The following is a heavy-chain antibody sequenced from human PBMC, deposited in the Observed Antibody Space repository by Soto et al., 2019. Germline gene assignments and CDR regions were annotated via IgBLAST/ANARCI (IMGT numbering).Heavy chain of an antibody. CDR1: GFTFSSFS. CDR2: INGSGGST. J-gene: IGHJ4*02. V-gene: IGHV3-23*01. D-gene: IGHD6-13*01. CDR3: AKDFGRSWVIDS. Sequence: GESLRLSCAASGFTFSSFSIGWVRQVQGKGLESVSAINGSGGSTYYADSVKGRFTISRDNSKKAQYLLMNGLRAEDTAVYYCAKDFGRSWVIDSWGQGTTVTVSS.